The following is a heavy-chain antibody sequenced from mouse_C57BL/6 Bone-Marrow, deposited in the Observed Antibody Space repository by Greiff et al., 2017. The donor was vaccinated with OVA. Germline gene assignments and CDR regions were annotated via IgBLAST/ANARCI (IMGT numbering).Heavy chain of an antibody. CDR3: ADGSSPLDYYAVDY. V-gene: IGHV5-17*01. J-gene: IGHJ4*01. D-gene: IGHD1-1*01. Sequence: EVQRVESGGGLVKPGGSLKLSCAASGFTFSDYGMHWVRQAPEKGLEWVAYISSGSSTIYYADTVKGRFPISRDNAKNTLFLQMTSLRSEDTAMYYCADGSSPLDYYAVDYWGQGTSVTVSS. CDR2: ISSGSSTI. CDR1: GFTFSDYG.